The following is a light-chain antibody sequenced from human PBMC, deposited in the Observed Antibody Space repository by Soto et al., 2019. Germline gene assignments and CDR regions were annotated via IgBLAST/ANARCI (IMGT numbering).Light chain of an antibody. V-gene: IGLV2-14*01. Sequence: QSALTQPASVSGSPGQSITISCTGTSSDVGGYNYVSWYQQHPGKAPKLVIYDVSNRPSGVSNRFSGSKSGNTASLTISGLQAEDEADYYCSSYTSISTPDYVFGTGTKLTVL. J-gene: IGLJ1*01. CDR2: DVS. CDR1: SSDVGGYNY. CDR3: SSYTSISTPDYV.